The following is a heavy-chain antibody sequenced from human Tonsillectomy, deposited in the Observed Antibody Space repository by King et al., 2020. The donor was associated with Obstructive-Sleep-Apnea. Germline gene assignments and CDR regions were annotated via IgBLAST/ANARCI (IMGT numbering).Heavy chain of an antibody. CDR3: ARDFLASYPNGQNDY. J-gene: IGHJ4*02. CDR1: GFTFSNSA. CDR2: ISYDGSYK. Sequence: QVQLVASGGGVGQPGSSLRLSCAASGFTFSNSAIHWVRQHPGKGLEELAVISYDGSYKFYADSVKGRFTISRDNSNNTLYLQMNSLRAEDTAVYYCARDFLASYPNGQNDYWGQGTLVRVSS. V-gene: IGHV3-30*04. D-gene: IGHD2-21*01.